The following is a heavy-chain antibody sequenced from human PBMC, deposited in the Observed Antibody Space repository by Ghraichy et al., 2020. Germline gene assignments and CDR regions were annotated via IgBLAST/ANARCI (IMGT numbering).Heavy chain of an antibody. Sequence: ASVKVSCKASGYTFTSYGISWVRQAPGQGLEWMGWISGDNGNTKYAQKFQGRVTMTTDTSTSTAYMELGSLRSDDTAVYYCARGIVVAPAPNWFDPWGQGTLVIVSS. CDR1: GYTFTSYG. J-gene: IGHJ5*02. D-gene: IGHD3-22*01. CDR2: ISGDNGNT. CDR3: ARGIVVAPAPNWFDP. V-gene: IGHV1-18*04.